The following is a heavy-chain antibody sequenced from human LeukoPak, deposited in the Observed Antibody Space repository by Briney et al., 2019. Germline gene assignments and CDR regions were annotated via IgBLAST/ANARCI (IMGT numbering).Heavy chain of an antibody. J-gene: IGHJ6*03. Sequence: SETLSLTCTVSGGSISSYYWSWIRQPPGKGLEWIGYIYYSGSTSYNPSLKSRVTISVDTSKNQFSLKLSSVTAADTAVYYCARVPSSPLYYYYYMDVWGKGTTVTVSS. CDR1: GGSISSYY. V-gene: IGHV4-59*01. D-gene: IGHD6-6*01. CDR3: ARVPSSPLYYYYYMDV. CDR2: IYYSGST.